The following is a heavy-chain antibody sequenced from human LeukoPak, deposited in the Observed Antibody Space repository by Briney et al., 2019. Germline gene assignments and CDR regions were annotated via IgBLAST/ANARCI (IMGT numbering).Heavy chain of an antibody. Sequence: PSETLSLTCAVSGYSISSSNWWGWIRQPPGKGLEWIGYIYYSGSTNYNPSLKSRVTMSVDTSKNQFSLKLSSVTALDTAVYYCAREGYNYYFDYWGQGTLVTISS. CDR3: AREGYNYYFDY. J-gene: IGHJ4*02. V-gene: IGHV4-28*06. CDR1: GYSISSSNW. CDR2: IYYSGST. D-gene: IGHD5-24*01.